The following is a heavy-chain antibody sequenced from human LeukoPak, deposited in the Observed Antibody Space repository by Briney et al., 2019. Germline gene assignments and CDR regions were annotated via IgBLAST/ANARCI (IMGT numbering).Heavy chain of an antibody. Sequence: GGSLRLSCAASGFTFSSYDMHWVCQATGKGLEWVSTIGPAGDTYYPGSVKGRFTISRENAKNSLYLQMNSLRAGDTAVYYCARGRYPDSWGQGTLVTVSS. J-gene: IGHJ4*02. V-gene: IGHV3-13*04. CDR3: ARGRYPDS. CDR1: GFTFSSYD. CDR2: IGPAGDT. D-gene: IGHD2-2*01.